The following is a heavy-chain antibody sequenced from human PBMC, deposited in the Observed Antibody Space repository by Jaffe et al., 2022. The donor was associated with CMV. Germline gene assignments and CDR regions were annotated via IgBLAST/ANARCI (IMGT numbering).Heavy chain of an antibody. J-gene: IGHJ4*02. CDR1: GFSVSSSY. D-gene: IGHD2-21*02. Sequence: EVQLVESGGGLIQPGGSLRLSCAASGFSVSSSYMKWVRQAPGKNLEWVATLYSGGDTDYSASVKGRFTISRDNSKNTLHLQMNSLRAEDTAVYYCVRMIMVTDWGQGTLVTVSS. V-gene: IGHV3-53*01. CDR2: LYSGGDT. CDR3: VRMIMVTD.